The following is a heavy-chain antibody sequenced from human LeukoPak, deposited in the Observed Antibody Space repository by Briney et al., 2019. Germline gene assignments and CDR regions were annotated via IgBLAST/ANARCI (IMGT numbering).Heavy chain of an antibody. Sequence: PGGSLRLSCAASGFTFSSYGMHWVRQAPGKGLEWVAVISYDGSNKYYADSVKGRFTISRDNSKNTLYLQMNSLRAEDTAVYYCAKQADYYGLDIWGQGTMVTVSS. V-gene: IGHV3-30*18. CDR2: ISYDGSNK. D-gene: IGHD3-10*01. CDR3: AKQADYYGLDI. J-gene: IGHJ3*02. CDR1: GFTFSSYG.